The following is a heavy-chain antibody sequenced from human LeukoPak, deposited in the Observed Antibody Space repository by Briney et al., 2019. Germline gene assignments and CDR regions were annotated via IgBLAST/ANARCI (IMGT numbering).Heavy chain of an antibody. D-gene: IGHD2-2*01. Sequence: ASVKVSCKASGYTFTGYYMHWVRQAPVQGLEWMGWINPNSGGTNYAQKFQGRVTMTRDTSISTAYMELSRLRSDDTAVYYCARFVVVPAGSSDYWGQGTLVTVSS. V-gene: IGHV1-2*02. CDR1: GYTFTGYY. CDR2: INPNSGGT. J-gene: IGHJ4*02. CDR3: ARFVVVPAGSSDY.